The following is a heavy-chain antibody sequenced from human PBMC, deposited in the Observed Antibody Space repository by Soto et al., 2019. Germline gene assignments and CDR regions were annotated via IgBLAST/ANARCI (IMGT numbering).Heavy chain of an antibody. V-gene: IGHV3-30-3*01. J-gene: IGHJ4*02. CDR2: ISYDGSNK. CDR3: ARDAGGPDY. Sequence: GGSLRLSCAASGFTFSSYAMHWVRQAPGKGLEWVAVISYDGSNKYYADSVKGRFTISRDNSKNTLYLQMNSLRAEDTAVYYCARDAGGPDYWGQGTLVTVSS. CDR1: GFTFSSYA.